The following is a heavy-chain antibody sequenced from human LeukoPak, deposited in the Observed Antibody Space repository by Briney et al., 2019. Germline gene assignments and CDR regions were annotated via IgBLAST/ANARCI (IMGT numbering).Heavy chain of an antibody. CDR1: GFTFSSYA. D-gene: IGHD2-15*01. CDR2: ISGSGGST. J-gene: IGHJ4*02. V-gene: IGHV3-23*01. Sequence: PGGSLRLSCAASGFTFSSYAMSWVRQAPGKGLEWVSAISGSGGSTYYADSVKGRFTISRDNSKNTLYLQVNSLRAEDTAVYYCAKDRIVVGVFDYWGQGTLVTVSS. CDR3: AKDRIVVGVFDY.